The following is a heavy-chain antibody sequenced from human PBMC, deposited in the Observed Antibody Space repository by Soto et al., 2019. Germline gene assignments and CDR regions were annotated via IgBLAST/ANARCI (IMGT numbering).Heavy chain of an antibody. CDR3: ASESIVVIPAGIRSFGMVV. Sequence: GGSLRLSCAASELTFSSYDMHWVRQAPGKGLEWLALISNDGTIKYYADSVKGRFTISRDNSKKSLYLQMNSLTTEDTAVYYCASESIVVIPAGIRSFGMVVWGQGTTVTVSS. CDR2: ISNDGTIK. V-gene: IGHV3-30*04. J-gene: IGHJ6*02. D-gene: IGHD2-2*02. CDR1: ELTFSSYD.